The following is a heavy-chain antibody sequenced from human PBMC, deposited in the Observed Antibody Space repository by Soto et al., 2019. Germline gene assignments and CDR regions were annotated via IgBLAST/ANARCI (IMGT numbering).Heavy chain of an antibody. CDR1: GGSISSGGYY. V-gene: IGHV4-31*03. CDR2: IYYSGST. CDR3: AGSRGIAVAHWL. J-gene: IGHJ4*02. D-gene: IGHD6-19*01. Sequence: SETLSLTCTVSGGSISSGGYYWSWIRQHPGKGLEWIGYIYYSGSTYYNPSLKSRVTISVDTSKNQFSLKLSSVTAADTAVYYCAGSRGIAVAHWLWGQGTLVTVSS.